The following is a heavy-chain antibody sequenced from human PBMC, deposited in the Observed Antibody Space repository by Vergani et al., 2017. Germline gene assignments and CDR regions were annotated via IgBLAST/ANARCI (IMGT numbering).Heavy chain of an antibody. J-gene: IGHJ5*02. CDR2: INHSGST. CDR1: GGSFSGYY. Sequence: QVQLQQWGAGLLKPSETLSLTCAVYGGSFSGYYWSWIRQHPGKGLEWIGEINHSGSTNNNPSLKSRVTISVDTSKNQFSLKLSSVTAADTAVYYCARWNGGSYNWFDPGGQGTLVTVSS. V-gene: IGHV4-34*01. CDR3: ARWNGGSYNWFDP. D-gene: IGHD2-15*01.